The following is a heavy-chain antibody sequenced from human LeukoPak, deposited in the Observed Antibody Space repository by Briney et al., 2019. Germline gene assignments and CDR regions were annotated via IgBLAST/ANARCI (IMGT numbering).Heavy chain of an antibody. CDR3: AREGYGDYGSGFDY. Sequence: SETLSLTCTVSGGSISSYYWSWIRQPPGKGLEWIGYIYYSGSTNYNPSLKSRVTISVDTSKNQFSLKLSSVTAADTAMYYCAREGYGDYGSGFDYWGQGTLVTVSS. J-gene: IGHJ4*02. CDR1: GGSISSYY. V-gene: IGHV4-59*01. D-gene: IGHD4-17*01. CDR2: IYYSGST.